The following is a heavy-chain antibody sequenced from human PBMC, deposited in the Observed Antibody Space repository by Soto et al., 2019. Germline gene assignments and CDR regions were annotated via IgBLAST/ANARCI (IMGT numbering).Heavy chain of an antibody. J-gene: IGHJ3*02. Sequence: GGSLRLSCAASGFTFSSYAMSWVRQAPGKGLEWVSAISGSGGSTYYADSVKGRFTISRDNSKNTLYLQMNSLRAEDTAVYYCAKPQGDYGDYSDAFDIWGQGTMVTVSS. D-gene: IGHD4-17*01. CDR3: AKPQGDYGDYSDAFDI. V-gene: IGHV3-23*01. CDR2: ISGSGGST. CDR1: GFTFSSYA.